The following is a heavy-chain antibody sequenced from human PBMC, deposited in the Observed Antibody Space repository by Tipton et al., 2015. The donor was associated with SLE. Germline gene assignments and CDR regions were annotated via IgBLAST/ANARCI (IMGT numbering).Heavy chain of an antibody. CDR3: ARGASWSDQRCMDV. J-gene: IGHJ6*02. V-gene: IGHV3-30*04. D-gene: IGHD3-3*01. CDR2: ISYDGSNK. Sequence: RSLRLSCAASGFTFSSYAMHWVRQAPGKGLEWVAVISYDGSNKYYADSVKGRFTISRDNSKNTLYLQMNSLRAEDTAVYYCARGASWSDQRCMDVWGQGTTVTVSS. CDR1: GFTFSSYA.